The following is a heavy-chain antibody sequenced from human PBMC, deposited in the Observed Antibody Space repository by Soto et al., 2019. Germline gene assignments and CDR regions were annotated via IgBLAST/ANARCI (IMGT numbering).Heavy chain of an antibody. V-gene: IGHV2-5*02. CDR1: GFSLSTSGVN. CDR2: IYWDDDK. D-gene: IGHD3-16*01. CDR3: ARGSYDVGFVY. J-gene: IGHJ4*02. Sequence: QITLKESGPTLVKPTQTLTLTCTFSGFSLSTSGVNVGWIRQPPGKALEWLALIYWDDDKRYSPSLKSRLTITKDTSKNQVVLTLTNLDPVDTATYYCARGSYDVGFVYWGQGTLFTVSS.